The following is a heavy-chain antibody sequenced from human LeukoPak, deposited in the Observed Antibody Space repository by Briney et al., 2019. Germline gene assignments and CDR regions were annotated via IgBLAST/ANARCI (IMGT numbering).Heavy chain of an antibody. CDR3: ARTTEGYCRGRSCYSYYYYMDV. J-gene: IGHJ6*03. Sequence: GGSLRLSCAASGFIFSNHNMNWVRQAPGKGLEWVSYISSSSSTIYYADSVKGRFTISRDNAKNSLYLQMNSLRAEDTAVYYCARTTEGYCRGRSCYSYYYYMDVWGKGTTVTVSS. CDR2: ISSSSSTI. CDR1: GFIFSNHN. V-gene: IGHV3-48*01. D-gene: IGHD2-15*01.